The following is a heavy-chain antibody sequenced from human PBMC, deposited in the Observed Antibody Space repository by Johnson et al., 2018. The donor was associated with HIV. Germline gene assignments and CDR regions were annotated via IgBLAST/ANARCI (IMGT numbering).Heavy chain of an antibody. CDR1: GFTFSSYA. Sequence: QMLLVESGGGVVRPGGSLRLSCAASGFTFSSYAMHWVRQAPGKGLEWVSVISYDGSNKYYADSVKGRFTISRDNSKNTLYLQMNSLRAEDTAVYYCARPGGDYSAFDIWGQGTMVTVSS. CDR3: ARPGGDYSAFDI. V-gene: IGHV3-30-3*01. J-gene: IGHJ3*02. D-gene: IGHD4-17*01. CDR2: ISYDGSNK.